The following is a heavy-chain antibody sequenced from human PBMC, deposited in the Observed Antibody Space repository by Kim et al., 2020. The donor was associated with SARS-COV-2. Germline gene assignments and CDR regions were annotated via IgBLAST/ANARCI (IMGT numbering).Heavy chain of an antibody. Sequence: GRFTISRDNAKNSLYLQMNSLRAEDTAVYYCAREPPYYYGSGSYPSYFDYWGQGTLVTVSS. V-gene: IGHV3-11*06. CDR3: AREPPYYYGSGSYPSYFDY. J-gene: IGHJ4*02. D-gene: IGHD3-10*01.